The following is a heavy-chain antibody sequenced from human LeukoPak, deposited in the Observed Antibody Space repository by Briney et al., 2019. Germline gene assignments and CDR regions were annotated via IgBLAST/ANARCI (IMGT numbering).Heavy chain of an antibody. CDR1: GGSISSFY. D-gene: IGHD1-26*01. Sequence: PSETLSLTCTVSGGSISSFYWSWIRQPPGKGLEWIGYIYYSGSTNYNPSLKSRVTISVDTSKNQFSLKLSSVTAADTAVYYCARSSGGYYNYYYYYYMDVWGKGTTVTVSS. V-gene: IGHV4-59*01. CDR3: ARSSGGYYNYYYYYYMDV. CDR2: IYYSGST. J-gene: IGHJ6*03.